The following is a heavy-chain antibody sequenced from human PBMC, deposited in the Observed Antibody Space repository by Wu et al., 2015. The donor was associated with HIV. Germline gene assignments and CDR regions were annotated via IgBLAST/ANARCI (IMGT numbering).Heavy chain of an antibody. J-gene: IGHJ6*02. V-gene: IGHV1-69*04. CDR2: IIPLTGTS. CDR3: ARGSNKEMTTAPYYYYVMDV. Sequence: QVHLVQSGTEVKKPGSSVKVSCRTSGGTFSNCAITWVRQAPGQGLEWMGRIIPLTGTSNFAQNFQGRVTLSADKPTATLYMELSGLRSEDTAVYYCARGSNKEMTTAPYYYYVMDVVGPRDHGHRLL. D-gene: IGHD5-24*01. CDR1: GGTFSNCA.